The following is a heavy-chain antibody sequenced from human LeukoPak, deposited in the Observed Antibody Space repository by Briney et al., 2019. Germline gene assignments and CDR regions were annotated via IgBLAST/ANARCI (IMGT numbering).Heavy chain of an antibody. Sequence: GASVKVSCKASGYTFTSYAMNWVRQAPGQGLEWMGWINTNTGNPTYAQGFTGRFVFSLDTSVSTAYLQISSLKAEDTAVYYCAREAVAGTFSQFGTWFDPWGQGTLVTVSS. CDR3: AREAVAGTFSQFGTWFDP. D-gene: IGHD6-19*01. CDR2: INTNTGNP. V-gene: IGHV7-4-1*02. J-gene: IGHJ5*02. CDR1: GYTFTSYA.